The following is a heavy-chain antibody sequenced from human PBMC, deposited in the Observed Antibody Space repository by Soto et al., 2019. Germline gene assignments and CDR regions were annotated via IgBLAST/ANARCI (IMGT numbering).Heavy chain of an antibody. Sequence: QVQLVESGGGVVQPGNSLRLSCAASGFTFSSYGMHWVRQAPGKGLEWVAVVWYDGSNKYYADSVKGRFTISRDNSKNTPYLQMNSLRAEDTAMYYCARDQQWLVRFYFDFWGQGTLVTVSS. CDR2: VWYDGSNK. CDR3: ARDQQWLVRFYFDF. CDR1: GFTFSSYG. V-gene: IGHV3-33*01. D-gene: IGHD6-19*01. J-gene: IGHJ4*02.